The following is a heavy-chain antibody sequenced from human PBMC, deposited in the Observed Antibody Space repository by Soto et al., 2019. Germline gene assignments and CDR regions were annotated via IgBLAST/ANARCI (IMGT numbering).Heavy chain of an antibody. CDR3: AGADYDFWSGYFKHFDY. CDR2: ISAYNGNT. J-gene: IGHJ4*02. CDR1: GYTFTSYG. V-gene: IGHV1-18*01. D-gene: IGHD3-3*01. Sequence: QVQLVQSGAEVKKPGASVKVSCKASGYTFTSYGISWVRQAPGQGLEWMGWISAYNGNTNYAQKLQGRVTMTTDTSTSTAYMELRSLRSDDTAVYYCAGADYDFWSGYFKHFDYWGQGTLVTVSS.